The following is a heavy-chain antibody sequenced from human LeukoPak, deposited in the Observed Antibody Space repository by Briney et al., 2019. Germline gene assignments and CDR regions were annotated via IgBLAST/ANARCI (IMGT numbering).Heavy chain of an antibody. D-gene: IGHD5-12*01. V-gene: IGHV4-30-2*01. Sequence: TSETLTLTCNVSSVSISSGGYYWSWIRQPPGKGLEWIGYIYHSGSTYYNPSPKSRVTISVDRSNNQFSLKVTSVTAADTAVYYCARDDGYSTLDYWGQGTRVTVSS. CDR2: IYHSGST. CDR3: ARDDGYSTLDY. J-gene: IGHJ4*02. CDR1: SVSISSGGYY.